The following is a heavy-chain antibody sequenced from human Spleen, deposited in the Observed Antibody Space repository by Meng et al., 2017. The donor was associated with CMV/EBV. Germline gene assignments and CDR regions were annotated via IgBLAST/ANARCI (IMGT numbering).Heavy chain of an antibody. CDR2: INPSGGST. CDR3: ARPATQGIIYYYYGMDV. J-gene: IGHJ6*02. V-gene: IGHV1-46*01. D-gene: IGHD2-15*01. CDR1: GYTFTSYY. Sequence: ASVNVSCKSSGYTFTSYYMHWVRQAPGQGLEWMGIINPSGGSTSYAQKFQGRGTMTRDTSTSTVYMELSSLRSEDKAVYYCARPATQGIIYYYYGMDVWGQGTTVTVSS.